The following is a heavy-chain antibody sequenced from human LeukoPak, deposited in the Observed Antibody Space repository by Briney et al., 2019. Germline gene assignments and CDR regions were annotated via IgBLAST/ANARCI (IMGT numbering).Heavy chain of an antibody. J-gene: IGHJ5*02. Sequence: GGAVRLPCAASGFSISTHDKHWVRQAPPEGLEGVAVFWYDGVNTYYAYSVKGRFTLSRDNSKNTLYLQMKSPRAKDAAVSYCASAQDSSSWYSDSWGEGSLLTASS. CDR3: ASAQDSSSWYSDS. CDR2: FWYDGVNT. CDR1: GFSISTHD. D-gene: IGHD6-13*01. V-gene: IGHV3-33*01.